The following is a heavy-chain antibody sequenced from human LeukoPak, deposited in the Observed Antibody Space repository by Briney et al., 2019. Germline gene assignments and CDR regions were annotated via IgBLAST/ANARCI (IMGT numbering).Heavy chain of an antibody. V-gene: IGHV1-8*01. CDR2: MNPNSGNT. CDR3: ARYGDPMEDNYFDY. D-gene: IGHD2-15*01. J-gene: IGHJ4*02. CDR1: GYTFTSYD. Sequence: ASVKVSCKASGYTFTSYDINWVRQATGQRLEWMGWMNPNSGNTGYAQKFQGRVTMTRNTSISTAYMELSSLRSEDTAVYYCARYGDPMEDNYFDYWGQGTLVTVSS.